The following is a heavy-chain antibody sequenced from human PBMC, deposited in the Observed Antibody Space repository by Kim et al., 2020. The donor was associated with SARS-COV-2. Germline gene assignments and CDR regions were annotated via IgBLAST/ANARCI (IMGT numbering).Heavy chain of an antibody. J-gene: IGHJ6*02. D-gene: IGHD2-21*01. V-gene: IGHV3-30*02. Sequence: DTVKGRFTTVRDNFKNTLYLQMNTLRAEDTAVYYCAKPLAICDYYYGMDVWGQGTTVTVSS. CDR3: AKPLAICDYYYGMDV.